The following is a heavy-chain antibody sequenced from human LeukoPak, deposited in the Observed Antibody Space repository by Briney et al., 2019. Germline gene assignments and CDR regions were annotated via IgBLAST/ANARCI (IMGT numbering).Heavy chain of an antibody. Sequence: GGSLRLSCAASGFTFSNYAIHWGRQAPGKGLEWVAVISYDGKNKFYADSVTGRFTISRDNSKNTLFLQMSSLRAEDTAVYYCARAKRGLTDYWGQGSLVTVSS. V-gene: IGHV3-30*04. CDR2: ISYDGKNK. J-gene: IGHJ4*02. CDR3: ARAKRGLTDY. CDR1: GFTFSNYA. D-gene: IGHD2-8*01.